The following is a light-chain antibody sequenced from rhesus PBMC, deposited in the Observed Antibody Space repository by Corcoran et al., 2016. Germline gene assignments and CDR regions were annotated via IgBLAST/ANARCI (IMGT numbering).Light chain of an antibody. CDR1: QNIYSN. J-gene: IGKJ2*01. CDR2: EAS. V-gene: IGKV1S12*01. CDR3: QHYYDNPYS. Sequence: DIQMTQSPSALSSSVGDRVTISCRASQNIYSNLAWYQQKPGKAPNLLIYEASSLQTGLPSRFSGSGYGTYFSLTISSLQPEDSAAYYCQHYYDNPYSFGQGTKVEIK.